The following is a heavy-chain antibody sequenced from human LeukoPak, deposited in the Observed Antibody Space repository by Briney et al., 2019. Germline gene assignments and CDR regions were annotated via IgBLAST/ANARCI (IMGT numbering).Heavy chain of an antibody. V-gene: IGHV7-4-1*02. Sequence: ASVKVSCKASGYTFTSYAMNWVRQAPGQGLEWMGWINTNTGNPTYAQGFTGRFVFSLDTSVSTAYLQISSLKAEDTAVYYCARVLGGSGSYYDPYYYYYYMDVWGKGTTVTVSS. CDR3: ARVLGGSGSYYDPYYYYYYMDV. CDR2: INTNTGNP. J-gene: IGHJ6*03. CDR1: GYTFTSYA. D-gene: IGHD3-10*01.